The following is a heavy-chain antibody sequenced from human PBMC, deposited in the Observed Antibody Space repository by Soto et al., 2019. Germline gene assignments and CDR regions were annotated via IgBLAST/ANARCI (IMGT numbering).Heavy chain of an antibody. Sequence: SVKVSCKASGGTFSSYAISWVRQAPGQGLEWMGGIIPIFGTANYAQKFQGRVTITADESTSTAYMELSSLRSEDTAVYYCASGAMVQKRGPYYYGMDVWGQGTTVTVSS. CDR2: IIPIFGTA. J-gene: IGHJ6*02. V-gene: IGHV1-69*13. CDR3: ASGAMVQKRGPYYYGMDV. CDR1: GGTFSSYA. D-gene: IGHD5-18*01.